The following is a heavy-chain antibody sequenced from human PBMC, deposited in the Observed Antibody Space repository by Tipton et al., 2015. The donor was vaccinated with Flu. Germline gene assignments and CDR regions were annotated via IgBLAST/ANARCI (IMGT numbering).Heavy chain of an antibody. Sequence: TLSLTCSVSGIPMRSGIQSWGWIRQSAGKGLEWIGLTYTNEDTTYNPSLKSRVTISIDTSKNQLSLTLTSVTAADTAVYYCARDSGAYPLGFDPWGRGTLVTVSS. D-gene: IGHD2-15*01. CDR3: ARDSGAYPLGFDP. V-gene: IGHV4-61*02. J-gene: IGHJ5*01. CDR2: TYTNEDT. CDR1: GIPMRSGIQS.